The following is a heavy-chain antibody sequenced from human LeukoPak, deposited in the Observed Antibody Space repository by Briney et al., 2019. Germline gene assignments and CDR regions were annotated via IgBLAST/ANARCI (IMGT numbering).Heavy chain of an antibody. J-gene: IGHJ4*02. CDR3: AIADNSGWYCFDY. D-gene: IGHD6-19*01. CDR1: GFTVSSNY. V-gene: IGHV3-53*01. CDR2: IYSGGST. Sequence: GGSLRLSCAASGFTVSSNYMSWVRQAPGKGLEWVSVIYSGGSTYYADSVKGRFTISRDNSKNTVYLQMNSLRAEDTAVYYCAIADNSGWYCFDYWGQGTLVAVSS.